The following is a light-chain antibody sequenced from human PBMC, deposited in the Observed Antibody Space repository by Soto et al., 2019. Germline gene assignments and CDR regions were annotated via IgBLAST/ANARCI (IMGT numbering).Light chain of an antibody. CDR2: EVT. J-gene: IGLJ3*02. CDR3: SSYAGSNVWV. Sequence: QSVLTQPPSASGSPGQSVTLSCTGSNTDIGGYNYVSWYQQHPGKAPKVTIYEVTKRPSGVPARFSGSRSGNTASLTVSGLQAEDEADYYCSSYAGSNVWVFGGGTKVTVL. V-gene: IGLV2-8*01. CDR1: NTDIGGYNY.